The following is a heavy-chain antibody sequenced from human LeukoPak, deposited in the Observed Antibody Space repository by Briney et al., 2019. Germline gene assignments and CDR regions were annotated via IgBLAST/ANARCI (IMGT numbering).Heavy chain of an antibody. Sequence: GGSLRLSCAASGFTFSSYAMHWVRQAPGKGLEWVAVISYDGSNKYYADSVKGRFTISRDNSKSTLYLQLNSLRAEDTAVYNCAKFASASCCQSAFDIWGQGTMVTVSS. D-gene: IGHD2-2*01. CDR2: ISYDGSNK. V-gene: IGHV3-30-3*02. J-gene: IGHJ3*02. CDR1: GFTFSSYA. CDR3: AKFASASCCQSAFDI.